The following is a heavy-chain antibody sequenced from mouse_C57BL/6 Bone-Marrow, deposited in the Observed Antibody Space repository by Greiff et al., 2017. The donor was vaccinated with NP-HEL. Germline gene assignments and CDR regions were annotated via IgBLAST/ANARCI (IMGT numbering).Heavy chain of an antibody. V-gene: IGHV1-63*01. CDR2: IYPGGGST. J-gene: IGHJ2*01. CDR3: ARRRMVTFGY. Sequence: QVQLQQSGAELVRPGTSVKMSCKASGYTFTNYWIGWAKQRPGHGLEWIGDIYPGGGSTNYNEKFKGKATLTADKSSSTAYMQVSSLTSEDSAIYYCARRRMVTFGYWGQGTTLTASS. D-gene: IGHD2-3*01. CDR1: GYTFTNYW.